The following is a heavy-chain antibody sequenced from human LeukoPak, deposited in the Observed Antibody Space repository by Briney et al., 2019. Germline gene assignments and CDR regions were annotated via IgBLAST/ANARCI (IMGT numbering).Heavy chain of an antibody. CDR3: AREGGGDYGDYLRY. CDR1: GFTFSSYA. V-gene: IGHV3-23*01. D-gene: IGHD4-17*01. Sequence: GGSLRLSCAASGFTFSSYAMSWVRQAPGKGLEWVSAISGSGGSTYSADSVKGRFTISRDNSKNTVYLQMNSLRAEDTAVYYCAREGGGDYGDYLRYWGQGTLVTVSS. J-gene: IGHJ4*02. CDR2: ISGSGGST.